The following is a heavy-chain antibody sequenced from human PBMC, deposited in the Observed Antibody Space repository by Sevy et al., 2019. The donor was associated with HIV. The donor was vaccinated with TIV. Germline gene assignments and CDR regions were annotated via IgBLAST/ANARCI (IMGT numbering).Heavy chain of an antibody. D-gene: IGHD2-21*01. CDR3: ARLRVIAGAPYYFDY. J-gene: IGHJ4*02. V-gene: IGHV3-11*06. CDR2: ISSGNTYT. Sequence: GGSLRLSCAASGLIFSDYYMGWVRQAPGKGLEWVADISSGNTYTNYADSVKGRFTISRDNAKKSLYLQMNTLRAEDTAVYYCARLRVIAGAPYYFDYWGQGALVTVSS. CDR1: GLIFSDYY.